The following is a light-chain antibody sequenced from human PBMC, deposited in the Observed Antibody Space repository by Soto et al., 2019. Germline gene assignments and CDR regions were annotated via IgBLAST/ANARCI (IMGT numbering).Light chain of an antibody. J-gene: IGLJ1*01. CDR1: SSDVGGYNY. CDR2: DVS. CDR3: SSYTSRSTLDYV. Sequence: QSALTQPASVSGSPGQSITISCTGTSSDVGGYNYVSLYQQHPGKAPKLMIYDVSNRPSGVSNRFSGSKSGNTASLPISGLQAEDEADYYCSSYTSRSTLDYVFGSGTKLTVL. V-gene: IGLV2-14*01.